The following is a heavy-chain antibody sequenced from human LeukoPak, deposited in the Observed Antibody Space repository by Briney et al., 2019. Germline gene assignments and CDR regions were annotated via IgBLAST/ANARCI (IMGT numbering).Heavy chain of an antibody. CDR3: ASARDTGSSSLIGGFDY. V-gene: IGHV4-4*07. Sequence: PSETLSLTCTVSGGSISSYYWSWIRQPAGKGLEWIGRIYTSGSTNYNPSLKSRVTMSVDTSKNQFSLKLSSVTAADTAVYYCASARDTGSSSLIGGFDYWGQGTLVTVSS. CDR1: GGSISSYY. D-gene: IGHD2-2*01. J-gene: IGHJ4*02. CDR2: IYTSGST.